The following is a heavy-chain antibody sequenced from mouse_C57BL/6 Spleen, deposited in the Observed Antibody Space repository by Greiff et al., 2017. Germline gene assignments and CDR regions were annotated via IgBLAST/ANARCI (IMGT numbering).Heavy chain of an antibody. CDR3: ARNGYYDGYYVDY. CDR1: GFSLTSYG. Sequence: QVHVKQSGPGLVQPSQSLSITCTVSGFSLTSYGVHWVRQSPGKGLEWLGVIWSGGSTDYNAAFISRLSISKDNSKSQVFFKMNSLQADDTAIYYCARNGYYDGYYVDYWGQGTTLTVSS. J-gene: IGHJ2*01. V-gene: IGHV2-2*01. D-gene: IGHD2-3*01. CDR2: IWSGGST.